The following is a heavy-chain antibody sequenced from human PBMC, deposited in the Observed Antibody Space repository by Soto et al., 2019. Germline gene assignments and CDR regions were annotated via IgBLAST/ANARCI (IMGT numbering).Heavy chain of an antibody. J-gene: IGHJ4*02. CDR2: IIPIFGTA. D-gene: IGHD5-12*01. CDR3: ARWGYSGYDWGY. V-gene: IGHV1-69*12. Sequence: QVQLVKSGAEVKKPGSSVKVSSKASGGTFSSYAISWVRQAPGQGLEWMGGIIPIFGTANYAQKFQGRVTITADESTSTAYMELSSLRSEDTAVYYCARWGYSGYDWGYWGQGTLVTVSS. CDR1: GGTFSSYA.